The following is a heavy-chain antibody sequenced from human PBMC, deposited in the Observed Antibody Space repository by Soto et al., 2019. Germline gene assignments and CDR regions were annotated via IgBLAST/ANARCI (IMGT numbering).Heavy chain of an antibody. Sequence: GGSLRLSCAASGFTFSSYSMNWVLQAPGKGLEWVSYISSSSSTIYYADSVKGRFTISRDNAKNSLYLQMNSLRAEDTAVYYCATGSTSCYNGYFDYWGQGTLVTVSS. CDR2: ISSSSSTI. CDR3: ATGSTSCYNGYFDY. CDR1: GFTFSSYS. D-gene: IGHD2-2*02. V-gene: IGHV3-48*01. J-gene: IGHJ4*02.